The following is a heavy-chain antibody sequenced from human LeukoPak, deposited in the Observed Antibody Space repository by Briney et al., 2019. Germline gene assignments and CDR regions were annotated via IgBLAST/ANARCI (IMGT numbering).Heavy chain of an antibody. Sequence: GESLTLSCAASGFSVSSLYMSWVRQAPGKGLEWVSVIYHDERTDYADSVRGRFTISRDKSKNTLYLQMNSLRVDDTAVYYCARARRVAYSNWDYWGQGTLVTVSS. J-gene: IGHJ4*02. CDR3: ARARRVAYSNWDY. D-gene: IGHD5-24*01. CDR1: GFSVSSLY. CDR2: IYHDERT. V-gene: IGHV3-53*01.